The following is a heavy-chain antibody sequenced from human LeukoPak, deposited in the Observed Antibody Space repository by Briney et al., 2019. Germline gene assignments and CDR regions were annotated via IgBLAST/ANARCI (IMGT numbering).Heavy chain of an antibody. CDR2: INPSGGST. Sequence: GASVKVSCKASGYTFTGYYMLWVRQAPGQGLEWVGIINPSGGSTNYAQKFQGRITMTRDRSTSTVYMELSSLRSEDTAVYYCASGIVGATRVGFDYWGQGTLVTVSS. D-gene: IGHD1-26*01. CDR1: GYTFTGYY. CDR3: ASGIVGATRVGFDY. V-gene: IGHV1-46*01. J-gene: IGHJ4*02.